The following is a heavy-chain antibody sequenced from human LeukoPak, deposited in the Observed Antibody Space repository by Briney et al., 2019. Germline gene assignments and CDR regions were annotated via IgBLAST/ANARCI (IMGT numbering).Heavy chain of an antibody. CDR2: ISSNGGST. CDR1: GVTFSSYA. J-gene: IGHJ5*02. Sequence: GSLRLSCSASGVTFSSYAMHWVRQAPGKGLEYVSAISSNGGSTYYADSVKGRFTISRDNSKNTLYLQMSSLRAEDTAVYYCVKDGDDYGDYVSWFDPWGQGTLVTVSS. CDR3: VKDGDDYGDYVSWFDP. D-gene: IGHD4-17*01. V-gene: IGHV3-64D*09.